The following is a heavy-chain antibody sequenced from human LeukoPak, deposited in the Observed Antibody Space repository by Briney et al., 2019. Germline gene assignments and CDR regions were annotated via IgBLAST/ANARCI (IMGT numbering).Heavy chain of an antibody. CDR1: GYTFTVYY. CDR3: ARDVMVRGVIPSFVY. Sequence: GASVNAPFKASGYTFTVYYIHWVRQAPGQGLEWMGWINPNSGGTNYAQRFQGRVTMTRDTSISTAYMELSRLRSDDTAVYYCARDVMVRGVIPSFVYWGQGTLVTVSS. V-gene: IGHV1-2*02. CDR2: INPNSGGT. D-gene: IGHD3-10*01. J-gene: IGHJ4*02.